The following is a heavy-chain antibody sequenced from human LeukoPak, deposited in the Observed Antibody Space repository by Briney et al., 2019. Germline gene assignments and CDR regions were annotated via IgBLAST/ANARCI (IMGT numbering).Heavy chain of an antibody. Sequence: SETLSLTCAVYGGSFSGYYWSWIRQPPGKGLEWIGEINHSGSTNYNPSLKSRVTISVDTSKNQFSLELSSVTAADTAVYYCARRYYGSGSLDWGQGTLVTVSS. D-gene: IGHD3-10*01. V-gene: IGHV4-34*01. CDR1: GGSFSGYY. CDR3: ARRYYGSGSLD. J-gene: IGHJ4*02. CDR2: INHSGST.